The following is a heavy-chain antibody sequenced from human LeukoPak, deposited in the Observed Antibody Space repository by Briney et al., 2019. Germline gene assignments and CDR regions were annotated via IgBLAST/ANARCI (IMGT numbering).Heavy chain of an antibody. D-gene: IGHD2-21*02. J-gene: IGHJ6*03. CDR2: IIPIFGTA. CDR3: ARDLGKHIVVVTADYYYYMDV. CDR1: GGTFSSYA. V-gene: IGHV1-69*13. Sequence: SVTVSCKASGGTFSSYAISWVRQAPGQGLEWMGGIIPIFGTANYAQKFQGRVTITADESTSTAYMELSSLRSEDTAVYYCARDLGKHIVVVTADYYYYMDVWGKGTTVTVSS.